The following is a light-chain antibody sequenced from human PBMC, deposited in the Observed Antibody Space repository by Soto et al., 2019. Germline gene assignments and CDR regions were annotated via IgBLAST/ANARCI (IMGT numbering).Light chain of an antibody. CDR2: KAS. CDR3: QADHSYPFT. V-gene: IGKV1-5*03. CDR1: QSITNW. J-gene: IGKJ3*01. Sequence: DIQMTQSPSTLSASVGDRLSITCRARQSITNWLAWYQQKPGKAPKLLIYKASSLQSEVPSRFSGSASGPEFTLTISGLQPDDFATYYCQADHSYPFTFGAGPKVDIK.